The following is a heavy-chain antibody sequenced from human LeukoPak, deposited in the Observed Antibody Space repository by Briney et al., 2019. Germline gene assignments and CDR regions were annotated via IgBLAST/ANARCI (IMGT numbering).Heavy chain of an antibody. CDR1: GFTFGDYA. Sequence: GRSLRLSCAASGFTFGDYAMHWVRQAPGKGLEWVSGISYNSRSIGYADSVRGRFTTSRDNSKNSLYLQMNSLRAEDTAVYYCARVNCGGDCSYYYYYYGMDVWGQGTTVTVSS. CDR2: ISYNSRSI. J-gene: IGHJ6*02. D-gene: IGHD2-21*02. CDR3: ARVNCGGDCSYYYYYYGMDV. V-gene: IGHV3-9*01.